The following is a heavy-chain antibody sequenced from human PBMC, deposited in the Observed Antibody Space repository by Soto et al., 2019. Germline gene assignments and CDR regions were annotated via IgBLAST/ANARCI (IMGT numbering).Heavy chain of an antibody. D-gene: IGHD1-26*01. CDR2: IVVGSGNT. J-gene: IGHJ3*02. CDR3: AASFINSGSYYEIAFDI. CDR1: GFTFTSSA. Sequence: GPSVKVSCKASGFTFTSSAVQWVRQARGQRLEWIGWIVVGSGNTNYAQKFQERVTITRDMSTSTAYMELSSLRSEDTAVYYCAASFINSGSYYEIAFDIWGQGTMVTVSS. V-gene: IGHV1-58*01.